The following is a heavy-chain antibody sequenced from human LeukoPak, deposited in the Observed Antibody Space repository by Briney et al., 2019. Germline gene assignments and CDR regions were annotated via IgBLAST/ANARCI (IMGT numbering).Heavy chain of an antibody. V-gene: IGHV3-23*01. CDR1: GFTFSSYG. CDR2: ISGSGGST. D-gene: IGHD5-24*01. J-gene: IGHJ4*02. Sequence: PGGSLRLSCAASGFTFSSYGMSWVRQAPGKGLEWVSAISGSGGSTYYADSVKGRFTISRDNSKNTLYLQMNSLRAEDTAVYYCAKGDGYSYLYPPSHYFDYWGQGTLVTVSS. CDR3: AKGDGYSYLYPPSHYFDY.